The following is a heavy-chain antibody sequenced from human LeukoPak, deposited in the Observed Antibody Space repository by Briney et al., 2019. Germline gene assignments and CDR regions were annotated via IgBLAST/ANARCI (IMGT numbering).Heavy chain of an antibody. CDR2: IIPILGIA. CDR3: ARGALAYCGGGCYKDAFDI. Sequence: ASVKVSCKASGGTFSSYAISWVRQAPGQGLEWMGRIIPILGIANYAQKFQGRVTITADKSTSTAYMELSSLRSEDTAVYYCARGALAYCGGGCYKDAFDIWGQGTMVTVSS. V-gene: IGHV1-69*04. CDR1: GGTFSSYA. J-gene: IGHJ3*02. D-gene: IGHD2-21*02.